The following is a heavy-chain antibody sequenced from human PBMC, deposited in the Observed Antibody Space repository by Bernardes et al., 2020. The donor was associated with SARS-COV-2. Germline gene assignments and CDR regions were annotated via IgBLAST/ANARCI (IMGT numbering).Heavy chain of an antibody. Sequence: ASVKVSCMISGYTLNEVSMHWVRQAPGEGLEWMGGSHAEDDETLYARKFQGRVTMTEDTSTDTAYMELSSLTSEDTAVYYCATAVVHIAAVGTVGNFDFWGQGTLVTVSS. J-gene: IGHJ4*02. CDR3: ATAVVHIAAVGTVGNFDF. V-gene: IGHV1-24*01. CDR1: GYTLNEVS. D-gene: IGHD6-13*01. CDR2: SHAEDDET.